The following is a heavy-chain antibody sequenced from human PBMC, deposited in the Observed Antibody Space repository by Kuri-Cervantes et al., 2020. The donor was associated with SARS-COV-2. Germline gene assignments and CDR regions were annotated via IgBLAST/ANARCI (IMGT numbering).Heavy chain of an antibody. CDR2: IYHSGST. V-gene: IGHV4-38-2*01. D-gene: IGHD3-22*01. CDR3: ARVVPVGSSQITMIVGRWFDP. Sequence: GSLRPSCAVSGYSISSGYYWGWIRQPPGKGLEWIGSIYHSGSTNYNPSLKSRVTISVDTSKNQFSLKLSSVTAADTAVYYCARVVPVGSSQITMIVGRWFDPWGQGTLVTVSS. CDR1: GYSISSGYY. J-gene: IGHJ5*02.